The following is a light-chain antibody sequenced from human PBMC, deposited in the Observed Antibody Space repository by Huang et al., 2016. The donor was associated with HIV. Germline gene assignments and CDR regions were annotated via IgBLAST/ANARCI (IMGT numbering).Light chain of an antibody. CDR2: LGC. CDR3: MQALQTPYT. CDR1: QSLLHSNGYNY. J-gene: IGKJ2*01. V-gene: IGKV2-28*01. Sequence: DIVMTQSPLSLPVTPGEPASISCRSSQSLLHSNGYNYFDWYVQKPGQSPQLLIYLGCSRASGVPDRFSGSGSGTDFTLKISRVEAEDVGIYYCMQALQTPYTFGQGTKLEIK.